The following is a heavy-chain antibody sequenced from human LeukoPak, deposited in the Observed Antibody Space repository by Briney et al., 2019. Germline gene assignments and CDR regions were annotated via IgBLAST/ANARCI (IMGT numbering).Heavy chain of an antibody. CDR1: GGSLSTYY. D-gene: IGHD3-22*01. Sequence: SETLSLTCTVSGGSLSTYYWSWIRQPAGKGLEWIGRIYTSGSTNYNPSLKSRVTMSVDTSKNQFSLKLSSVTAADTAIYFCARDRNYDHAFDIWGQGTMVTVSS. J-gene: IGHJ3*02. V-gene: IGHV4-4*07. CDR2: IYTSGST. CDR3: ARDRNYDHAFDI.